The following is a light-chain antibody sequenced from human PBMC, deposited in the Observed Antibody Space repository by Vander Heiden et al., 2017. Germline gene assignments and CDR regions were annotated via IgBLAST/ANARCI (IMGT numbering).Light chain of an antibody. Sequence: DIQLTQSPCSLSASVGDRVTITCRVSQGFNSYLNWSRQRPGKVPNLLIYSASNLQSGVPSRFSGSGSGTDFTLTISSLQPEDAATYYGQRTYNAPLLTFGGGTKVEIK. CDR3: QRTYNAPLLT. CDR1: QGFNSY. J-gene: IGKJ4*01. V-gene: IGKV1-27*01. CDR2: SAS.